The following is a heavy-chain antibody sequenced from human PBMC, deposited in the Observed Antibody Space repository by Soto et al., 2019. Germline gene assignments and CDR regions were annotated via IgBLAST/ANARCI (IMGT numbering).Heavy chain of an antibody. J-gene: IGHJ4*02. Sequence: GASVKVSCKASGYTFTGYYMHLVRQAPGQGLEWMGWINPNNGGKNYVQNFQDRGTMTRDTSITTAYMELSGLRSDDTAVYYCARDPGPYGDYSYWGQGTLVTVSS. CDR3: ARDPGPYGDYSY. CDR1: GYTFTGYY. D-gene: IGHD4-17*01. V-gene: IGHV1-2*02. CDR2: INPNNGGK.